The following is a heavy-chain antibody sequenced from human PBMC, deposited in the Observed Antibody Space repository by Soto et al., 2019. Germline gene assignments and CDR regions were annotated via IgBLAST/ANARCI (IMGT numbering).Heavy chain of an antibody. CDR1: GFTFSSYS. D-gene: IGHD3-9*01. CDR2: ISSSSSYI. Sequence: EVQLVESGGGLDKPGGSLRLSCAASGFTFSSYSMNWVRQAPGKGLEWVSSISSSSSYIYYADSVKGRFTISRDNAKNSLYLQMNSLRAEDTAVYYCARDQELRYFDWSTYYYYYMDVWGKGTTVTVSS. V-gene: IGHV3-21*01. CDR3: ARDQELRYFDWSTYYYYYMDV. J-gene: IGHJ6*03.